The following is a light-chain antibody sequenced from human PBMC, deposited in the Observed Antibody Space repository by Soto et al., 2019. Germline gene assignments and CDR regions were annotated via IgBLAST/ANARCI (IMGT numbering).Light chain of an antibody. Sequence: TQSPSTVSSSTGERATLSCRASQTVSRMYLSWFQPKPGQATRLLIYGTSSRATGIPVRFTGSGAGTDSTLTISILQHEDFTVYFCHQDTNSPWTFGQGTKLDIK. V-gene: IGKV3D-7*01. CDR1: QTVSRMY. J-gene: IGKJ1*01. CDR3: HQDTNSPWT. CDR2: GTS.